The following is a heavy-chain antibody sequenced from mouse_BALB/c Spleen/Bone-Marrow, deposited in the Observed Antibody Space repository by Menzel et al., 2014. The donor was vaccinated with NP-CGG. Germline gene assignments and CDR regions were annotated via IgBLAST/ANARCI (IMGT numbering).Heavy chain of an antibody. V-gene: IGHV1-67*01. Sequence: QVQLQQPGPELVRPGVSVKISCKGFGYTFTDYAIHWVKQSHAKTLEWIGVISSYSGNTNYNQKFKGRATMTVDKSSSTAYMELARLTSEDSAIYYCASTAGTQYDYFAYWGQGTTLTVSS. CDR1: GYTFTDYA. J-gene: IGHJ2*01. CDR2: ISSYSGNT. D-gene: IGHD1-2*01. CDR3: ASTAGTQYDYFAY.